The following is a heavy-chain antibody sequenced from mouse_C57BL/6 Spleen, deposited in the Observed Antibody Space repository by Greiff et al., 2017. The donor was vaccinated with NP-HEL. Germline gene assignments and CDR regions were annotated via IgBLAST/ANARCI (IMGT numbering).Heavy chain of an antibody. CDR3: ARRDYSYAMDY. J-gene: IGHJ4*01. CDR2: IYPSDSET. CDR1: GYTFTSYW. Sequence: VQLQQPGAELVRPGSSVKLSCKASGYTFTSYWMDWVNQRPGQGLEWIGNIYPSDSETHYNQKFKDKATLTVEKSSSTAYMQLSSLTSEDSAVYYCARRDYSYAMDYWGQGTSVTVSS. D-gene: IGHD1-1*01. V-gene: IGHV1-61*01.